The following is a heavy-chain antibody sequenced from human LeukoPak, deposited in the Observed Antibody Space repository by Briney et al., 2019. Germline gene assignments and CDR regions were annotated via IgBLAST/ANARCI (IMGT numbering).Heavy chain of an antibody. CDR3: AKDPEPYPRGYFDY. CDR1: GFTFSTYA. V-gene: IGHV3-23*01. J-gene: IGHJ4*02. Sequence: GGSLRLSCAASGFTFSTYAMTWVRQAPGKGLEWVSAISDSGGGAYYADSVKGRFTISRDNSMNTLYLQMNSPRAEDTAIYYCAKDPEPYPRGYFDYWGQGILVTVSS. D-gene: IGHD1-14*01. CDR2: ISDSGGGA.